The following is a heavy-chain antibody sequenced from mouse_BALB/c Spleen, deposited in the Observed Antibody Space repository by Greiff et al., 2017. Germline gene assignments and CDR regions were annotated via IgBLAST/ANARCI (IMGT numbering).Heavy chain of an antibody. D-gene: IGHD2-1*01. CDR1: GYTFTSYW. J-gene: IGHJ2*01. V-gene: IGHV1-87*01. CDR2: IYPGDGDT. Sequence: QVQLQQSGAELARPGASVKLSCKASGYTFTSYWMQWVKQRPGQGLEWIGAIYPGDGDTRYTQKFKGKATLTADKSSSTAYMQLSSLASEDSAVYYCARDYGNYVDYWGQGTTLTVSS. CDR3: ARDYGNYVDY.